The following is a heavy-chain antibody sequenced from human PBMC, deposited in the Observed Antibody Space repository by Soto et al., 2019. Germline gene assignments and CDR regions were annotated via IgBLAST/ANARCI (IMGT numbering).Heavy chain of an antibody. D-gene: IGHD3-16*01. CDR2: IFPKSGGT. CDR1: GYSFTGYY. V-gene: IGHV1-2*02. CDR3: AREGMYHYETKDYYPSTYGLDV. Sequence: QEQLMQSGAEVKKPGASVKVSCKSSGYSFTGYYLHWVRQAPGQGPEWMGWIFPKSGGTKSAQKFQGIVTMTRDTSISTAYMELKRLRSDDTAVYFCAREGMYHYETKDYYPSTYGLDVWGQGTTVTVSS. J-gene: IGHJ6*02.